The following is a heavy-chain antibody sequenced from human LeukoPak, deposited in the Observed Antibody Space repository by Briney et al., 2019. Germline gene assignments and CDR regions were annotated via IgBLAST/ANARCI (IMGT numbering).Heavy chain of an antibody. Sequence: GGSLRLSCAASGFTFTNYSMNWVRQAPGKGLEWVSSISSNRSVTNYADSVKGRFTISRDNTKNSLYLQMNSLRAEDTAVYYCERGSRTNVVFYTRYYFYYGMDVWGQGALVTVSS. V-gene: IGHV3-21*01. CDR3: ERGSRTNVVFYTRYYFYYGMDV. D-gene: IGHD2-8*01. J-gene: IGHJ6*01. CDR1: GFTFTNYS. CDR2: ISSNRSVT.